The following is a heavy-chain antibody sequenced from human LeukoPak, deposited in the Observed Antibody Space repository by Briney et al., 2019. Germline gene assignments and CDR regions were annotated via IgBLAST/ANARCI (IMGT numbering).Heavy chain of an antibody. Sequence: GGSLRLSXAASGFTFDDYAMHWVRQAPGKGLEWVSGISWNSGSIGYADSVKGRFTISRDNAKNSLYLQMNSLRAEDMALYYCAKGTTYYYDSSGLWGPLDYWGQGTLVTVSS. J-gene: IGHJ4*02. CDR3: AKGTTYYYDSSGLWGPLDY. V-gene: IGHV3-9*03. CDR1: GFTFDDYA. D-gene: IGHD3-22*01. CDR2: ISWNSGSI.